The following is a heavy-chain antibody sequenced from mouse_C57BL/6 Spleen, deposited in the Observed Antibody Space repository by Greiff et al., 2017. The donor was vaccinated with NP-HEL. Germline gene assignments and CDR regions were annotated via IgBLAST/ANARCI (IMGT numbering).Heavy chain of an antibody. Sequence: VQLQQSGAELVKPGASVKISCKASGYAFSSYWMNWVKQRPGKGLEWIGQIYPGDGDTNYNGKFKGKATLTADKSSSTAYMQLSSLTSEDAAVYFCARSDSYYRNYGYAMDYWGQGTSVTVSS. J-gene: IGHJ4*01. V-gene: IGHV1-80*01. CDR1: GYAFSSYW. D-gene: IGHD2-5*01. CDR3: ARSDSYYRNYGYAMDY. CDR2: IYPGDGDT.